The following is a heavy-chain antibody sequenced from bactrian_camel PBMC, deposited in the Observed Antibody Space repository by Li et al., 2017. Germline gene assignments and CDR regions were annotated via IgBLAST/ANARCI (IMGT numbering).Heavy chain of an antibody. CDR1: KYSFRKYC. D-gene: IGHD1*01. J-gene: IGHJ4*01. CDR3: TAGNQRVTSQCYSATY. V-gene: IGHV3S42*01. Sequence: VQLVESGGESEQDGGSLRLSCSPSKYSFRKYCWGWVRQAPGKELEGVAAMDSTGGTTIADSVKGRFSISRDNAKNTLYLQMSNLKPEDTAMYYCTAGNQRVTSQCYSATYRGQGTQVTVS. CDR2: MDSTGGTT.